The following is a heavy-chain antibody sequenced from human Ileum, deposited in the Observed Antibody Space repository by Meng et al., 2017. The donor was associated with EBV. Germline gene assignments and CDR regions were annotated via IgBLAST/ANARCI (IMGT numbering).Heavy chain of an antibody. CDR2: ITTGNGKK. CDR1: TIFHYYA. Sequence: QVGHGGGGVERPGSAEDFSCTASYTIFHYYAIHVVHAPRGESVGWVGWITTGNGKKRYSKMLEGRVTITEDTAASTYLMVLISLTSEDTVVYYCVREGGGRFDYWGQGALVTVSS. CDR3: VREGGGRFDY. J-gene: IGHJ4*02. V-gene: IGHV1-3*04. D-gene: IGHD3-16*01.